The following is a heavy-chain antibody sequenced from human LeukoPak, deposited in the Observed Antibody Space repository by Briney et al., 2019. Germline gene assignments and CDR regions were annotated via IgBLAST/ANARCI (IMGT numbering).Heavy chain of an antibody. D-gene: IGHD2-8*01. V-gene: IGHV1-8*01. Sequence: ASVKVSCKASGYTFTSYDINWVRQATGQGLEWMGWMNPNSGNTGYAQKFQGRVTMTRNTSISTAYMELSSLRSEDTAVYYCARGLHCTNGVCYAFSNFDYWGQGTPVTVSS. CDR3: ARGLHCTNGVCYAFSNFDY. CDR2: MNPNSGNT. J-gene: IGHJ4*02. CDR1: GYTFTSYD.